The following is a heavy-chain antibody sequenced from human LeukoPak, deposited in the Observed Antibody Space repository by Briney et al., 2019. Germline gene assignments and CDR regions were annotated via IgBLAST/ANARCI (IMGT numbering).Heavy chain of an antibody. D-gene: IGHD3-10*01. CDR1: GYSFTSYW. Sequence: PGESLKISCEASGYSFTSYWIGWVRQMPGKGLEWMGIIFPSDSDSTYSPSFQGRVTISVDKSISTAYLQWNILKASDTAMYYCARRISDAFDIWGQGTMVTVSS. V-gene: IGHV5-51*01. J-gene: IGHJ3*02. CDR2: IFPSDSDS. CDR3: ARRISDAFDI.